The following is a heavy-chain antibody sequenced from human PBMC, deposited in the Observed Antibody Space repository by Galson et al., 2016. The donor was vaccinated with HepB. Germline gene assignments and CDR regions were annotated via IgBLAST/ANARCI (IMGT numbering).Heavy chain of an antibody. J-gene: IGHJ6*02. CDR1: GGSFGSYG. D-gene: IGHD3-10*01. Sequence: SVKVSCKASGGSFGSYGVSWVRQAPGQGLEWMGGIIPIFGTAKYAQKFQGRITITADESASTASQDLNSLRSEDTAVYYFATQDGVFEPGGYGLDVWGQGTTATVSS. V-gene: IGHV1-69*13. CDR3: ATQDGVFEPGGYGLDV. CDR2: IIPIFGTA.